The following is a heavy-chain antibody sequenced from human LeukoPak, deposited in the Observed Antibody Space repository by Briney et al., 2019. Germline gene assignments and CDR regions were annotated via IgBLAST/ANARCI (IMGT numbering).Heavy chain of an antibody. CDR1: EFTFSSYE. D-gene: IGHD2-2*02. J-gene: IGHJ4*02. V-gene: IGHV3-23*01. CDR2: ISGSGGST. Sequence: GGSLRLSCAASEFTFSSYEMNWIRQAPGKGLEWVSAISGSGGSTYYADSVKGRFTISRDNSKNTLYLQMNSLRAEDTAVYYCAKDRVVVVPAAIFDYWGQGTLVTVSS. CDR3: AKDRVVVVPAAIFDY.